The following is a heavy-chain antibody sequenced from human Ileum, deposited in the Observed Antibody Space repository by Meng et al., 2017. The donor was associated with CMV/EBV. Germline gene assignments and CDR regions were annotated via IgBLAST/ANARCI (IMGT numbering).Heavy chain of an antibody. V-gene: IGHV3-74*01. D-gene: IGHD5-24*01. CDR3: ARETNLGS. J-gene: IGHJ5*02. Sequence: GGSLRLSCAASGFTFSSYWMHWVRQAPGKGLVWVSGIKSDGSTTNYADSVKGRFTISRDNAKNSLYLQMNSLRVEDTAMYYCARETNLGSWGQGTLVTVSS. CDR2: IKSDGSTT. CDR1: GFTFSSYW.